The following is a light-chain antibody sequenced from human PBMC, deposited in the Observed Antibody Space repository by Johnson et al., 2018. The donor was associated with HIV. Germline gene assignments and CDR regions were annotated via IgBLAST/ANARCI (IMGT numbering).Light chain of an antibody. J-gene: IGLJ1*01. Sequence: QSVLTQPPSVSAAPGQKVDISCSGSSSNIESDYVSWYQQLPGTAPKLLIYDNNKRPSGIPDRFSGSKSGTSATLGITGLQTGDEADYYCGTWDSGLGAHYVFGTGTKVTVL. CDR3: GTWDSGLGAHYV. V-gene: IGLV1-51*01. CDR2: DNN. CDR1: SSNIESDY.